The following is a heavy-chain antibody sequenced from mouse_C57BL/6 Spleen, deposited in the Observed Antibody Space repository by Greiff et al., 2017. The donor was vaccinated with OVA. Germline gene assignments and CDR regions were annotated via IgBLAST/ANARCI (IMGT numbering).Heavy chain of an antibody. CDR3: ARYNYYGYDGYFDV. J-gene: IGHJ1*03. D-gene: IGHD2-2*01. V-gene: IGHV3-8*01. CDR1: GYSITSDY. Sequence: VQLQQSGPGLAKPSQTLSLTCSVTGYSITSDYWNWIRKFPGNKLEYIGYISYSGSTYYNPPLKSRISITRDTSKNQYYLQLNAVTTEDTATYYCARYNYYGYDGYFDVWGTGTTVTVSS. CDR2: ISYSGST.